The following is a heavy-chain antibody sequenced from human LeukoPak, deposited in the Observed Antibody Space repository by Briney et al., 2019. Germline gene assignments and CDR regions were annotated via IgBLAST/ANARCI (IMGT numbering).Heavy chain of an antibody. Sequence: GGSLRLSCAASGFTFSSYGMHWVRQAPGKGLEWVAFIRYDGSSKRHTDSVKGRFTISRDNSKNTVYLQMNSLRAEDTAVYYCAKRRDVAAGGSGAFDYWGQGSLVIVSS. CDR1: GFTFSSYG. V-gene: IGHV3-30*02. D-gene: IGHD6-13*01. CDR3: AKRRDVAAGGSGAFDY. CDR2: IRYDGSSK. J-gene: IGHJ4*02.